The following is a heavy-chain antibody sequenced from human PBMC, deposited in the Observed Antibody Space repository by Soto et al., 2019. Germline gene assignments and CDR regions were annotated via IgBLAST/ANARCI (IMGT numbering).Heavy chain of an antibody. CDR2: IYWDDDK. CDR3: AQAMLFCTGGSCSTYFDP. J-gene: IGHJ4*02. Sequence: QITLKESGPTLVKPTQTLTLTCTFSGFSLGTHGVAVGWVRQPAGKALEWLALIYWDDDKYYSASLNSRLTITKHPPKNQVVLTMTSMDPVDTATYSCAQAMLFCTGGSCSTYFDPWGQGTLVTVSP. D-gene: IGHD2-15*01. V-gene: IGHV2-5*02. CDR1: GFSLGTHGVA.